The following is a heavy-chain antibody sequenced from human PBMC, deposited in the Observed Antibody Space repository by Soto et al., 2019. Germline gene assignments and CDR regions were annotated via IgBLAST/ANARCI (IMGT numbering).Heavy chain of an antibody. D-gene: IGHD3-9*01. CDR2: IYYSGST. V-gene: IGHV4-61*01. J-gene: IGHJ4*02. Sequence: PSLTKSLTCTVSDGYVRSGSYYWSWKKKPPGKGLEWIGYIYYSGSTNYNPSLKSRVTISVDTSKNQFSLKLSSVTAADTAVYYCARALPYYDILTGYPEYYFDYWGQGTLVTVSS. CDR1: DGYVRSGSYY. CDR3: ARALPYYDILTGYPEYYFDY.